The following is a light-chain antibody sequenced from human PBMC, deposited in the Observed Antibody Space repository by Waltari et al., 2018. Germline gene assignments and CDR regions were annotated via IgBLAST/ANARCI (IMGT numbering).Light chain of an antibody. V-gene: IGKV3-15*01. CDR1: QTIGTS. J-gene: IGKJ1*01. CDR2: RAS. CDR3: QQYNNWPPGT. Sequence: EMVVTQSPAPLSRSPGERATLPCRTSQTIGTSLAWYQQRPGQAPRLLIYRASTRATGIPDRFSGSGSESEFTLTISSLQSEDVALYYCQQYNNWPPGTFGQGTKVEI.